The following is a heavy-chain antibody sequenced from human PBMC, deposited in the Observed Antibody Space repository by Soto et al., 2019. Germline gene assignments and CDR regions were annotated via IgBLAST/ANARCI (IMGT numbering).Heavy chain of an antibody. CDR2: INKSGGST. Sequence: EVQLVESGGGLVQPGGSLRLSCAASGFTFSSFAMSWVRQAPGKGLEWVSTINKSGGSTYYADSVKGRFTISRDNSKNMLFLQINGLRAEDTAVYYCAKDPPTTGTTFDYWGRGTLVTVSS. J-gene: IGHJ4*02. D-gene: IGHD1-1*01. CDR1: GFTFSSFA. CDR3: AKDPPTTGTTFDY. V-gene: IGHV3-23*04.